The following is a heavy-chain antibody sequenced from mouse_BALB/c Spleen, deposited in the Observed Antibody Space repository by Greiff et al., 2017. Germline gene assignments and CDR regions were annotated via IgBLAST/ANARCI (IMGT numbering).Heavy chain of an antibody. CDR1: GYSITSDYA. CDR2: ISYSGST. V-gene: IGHV3-2*02. D-gene: IGHD3-1*01. J-gene: IGHJ3*01. Sequence: EVKLVESGPGLVKPSQSLSLTCAVTGYSITSDYAWNWIRQFPGNKLEWMGYISYSGSTSYNPSLKSRISITRDTSKNQFFLQLNSVTTEDTATYYCARNSSGYAWFAYWGQGTLVTVSA. CDR3: ARNSSGYAWFAY.